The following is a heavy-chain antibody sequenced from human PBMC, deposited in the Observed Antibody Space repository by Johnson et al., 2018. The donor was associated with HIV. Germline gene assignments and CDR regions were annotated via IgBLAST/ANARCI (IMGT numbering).Heavy chain of an antibody. CDR1: GFTFDDYG. V-gene: IGHV3-23*04. CDR3: AKVRTTGTPGAFDI. CDR2: INWNGGST. Sequence: VQLVESGGGVVQPGRSLRLSCAASGFTFDDYGMSWVRQAPGKGLEWVSGINWNGGSTYYADSVKGRFTISRDNSKNTLYLQMNSLRAEDTAVYYCAKVRTTGTPGAFDIWGQGTMVTVSS. J-gene: IGHJ3*02. D-gene: IGHD1-1*01.